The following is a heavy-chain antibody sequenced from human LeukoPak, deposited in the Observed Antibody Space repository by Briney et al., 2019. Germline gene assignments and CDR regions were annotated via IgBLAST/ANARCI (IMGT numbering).Heavy chain of an antibody. Sequence: GASVKVSCKASGYTFTGYYMHWVRQAPGQGLEWMGWINPNSGGTNYAQKFQGRVTMTRDTSISTAYMELSRLRSDDTAVYYCARDKAIDNWSVDAFDIWGQGTMVTVSS. CDR1: GYTFTGYY. J-gene: IGHJ3*02. V-gene: IGHV1-2*02. CDR3: ARDKAIDNWSVDAFDI. CDR2: INPNSGGT. D-gene: IGHD1-1*01.